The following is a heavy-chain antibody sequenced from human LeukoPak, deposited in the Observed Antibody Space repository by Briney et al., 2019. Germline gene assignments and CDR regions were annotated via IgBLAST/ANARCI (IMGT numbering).Heavy chain of an antibody. CDR1: GGSISSSSYY. J-gene: IGHJ4*02. V-gene: IGHV4-39*07. Sequence: SETLSLTCTVSGGSISSSSYYWGWIRQPPGKGLEWIGSTYYSGSTYYNPSLKSRVTISVDTSKNQFSLKLSSVTAADTAVYYCARVREERWLQFPDYWGQGTLVTVSS. CDR2: TYYSGST. CDR3: ARVREERWLQFPDY. D-gene: IGHD5-24*01.